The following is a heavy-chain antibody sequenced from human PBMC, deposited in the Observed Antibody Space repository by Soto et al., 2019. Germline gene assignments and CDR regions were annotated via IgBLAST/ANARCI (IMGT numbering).Heavy chain of an antibody. CDR3: ARGWEPAGNYYYYGMDV. V-gene: IGHV5-51*01. Sequence: PGESLKISCKGSGYSFTSYWIGWVRQMPGKGLEWMGIIYPGDSDTRYSPSFQGQVTISADKSISTAYLQWSSLKASDTAMYYCARGWEPAGNYYYYGMDVWGQGTTVTVSS. J-gene: IGHJ6*02. CDR1: GYSFTSYW. CDR2: IYPGDSDT. D-gene: IGHD1-26*01.